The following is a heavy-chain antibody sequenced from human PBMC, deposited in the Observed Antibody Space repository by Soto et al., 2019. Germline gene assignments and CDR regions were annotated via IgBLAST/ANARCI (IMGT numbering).Heavy chain of an antibody. D-gene: IGHD3-10*01. Sequence: QVQLQESGPGLVKPSETLSLTCTVSGGSISSYYWSWIRQPPGKGLEWIGYMYYSGRTNYNPSLKMRFTNQVNTSNNQFSLNLSSVTAADTAVYYCARGLANSENYYAPGYWGQGILVSVSS. V-gene: IGHV4-59*08. J-gene: IGHJ4*02. CDR2: MYYSGRT. CDR1: GGSISSYY. CDR3: ARGLANSENYYAPGY.